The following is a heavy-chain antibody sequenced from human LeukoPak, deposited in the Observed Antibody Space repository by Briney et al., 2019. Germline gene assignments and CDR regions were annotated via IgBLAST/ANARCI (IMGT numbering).Heavy chain of an antibody. CDR3: ARDTTGTQGYYYYGMDV. D-gene: IGHD1-1*01. CDR1: GYTFTGYY. V-gene: IGHV1-2*02. J-gene: IGHJ6*02. Sequence: ASVKVSCKASGYTFTGYYMHWVRQAPGQGLEWMGWINPNSGGTNYAQKFQGRVTMTRDTSISTAYMELSRLRSDDTAVYYCARDTTGTQGYYYYGMDVWGQGTTVTVSS. CDR2: INPNSGGT.